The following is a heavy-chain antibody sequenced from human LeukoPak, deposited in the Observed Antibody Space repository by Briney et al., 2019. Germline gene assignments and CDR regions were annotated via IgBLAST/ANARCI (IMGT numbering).Heavy chain of an antibody. J-gene: IGHJ4*02. V-gene: IGHV3-33*01. D-gene: IGHD3-22*01. Sequence: PGRSLRLSCAASGFTFSSYGMHWVRQAPGKGLEWVAVIWYDGSNKYYADSVKGRFTISRDNSKNTLYLQMNSLRAEDTAVYYCACYYDSSGSPYYFDYWGQGTLVTVSS. CDR1: GFTFSSYG. CDR2: IWYDGSNK. CDR3: ACYYDSSGSPYYFDY.